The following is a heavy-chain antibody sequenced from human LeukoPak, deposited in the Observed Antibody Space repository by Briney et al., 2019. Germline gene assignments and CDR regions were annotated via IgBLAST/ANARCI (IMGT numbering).Heavy chain of an antibody. J-gene: IGHJ4*02. V-gene: IGHV3-23*01. Sequence: GGSLRLSCAASGFTFSSHGMNWVRQAPGKGLEWVSGISPSGGITYYTDSVKGRFTISRDNAKNSLYLQMNSLRAEDTAVYYCARMRSYYTGFDYWGQGTLVTVSS. D-gene: IGHD1-26*01. CDR1: GFTFSSHG. CDR2: ISPSGGIT. CDR3: ARMRSYYTGFDY.